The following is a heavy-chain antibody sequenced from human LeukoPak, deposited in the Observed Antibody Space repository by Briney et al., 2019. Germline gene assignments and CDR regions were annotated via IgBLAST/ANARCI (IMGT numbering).Heavy chain of an antibody. J-gene: IGHJ5*02. CDR2: ISYTGNT. CDR1: SGSIASYY. V-gene: IGHV4-59*08. Sequence: PSETLSLTCSLSSGSIASYYWSWVRQPPGEGLEWMGYISYTGNTVYHTSLKGRLTLSIDTSKNQFSLSLNSVTAADTAFYYGAGLNIDPSGWYGNWFDPWGRGTLVTVS. D-gene: IGHD6-19*01. CDR3: AGLNIDPSGWYGNWFDP.